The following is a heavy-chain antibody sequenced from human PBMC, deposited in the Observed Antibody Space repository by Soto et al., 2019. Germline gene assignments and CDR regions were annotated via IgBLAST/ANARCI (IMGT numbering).Heavy chain of an antibody. D-gene: IGHD2-2*02. CDR2: INAGTGNT. CDR3: ARGGGVCLGPTCYNRGFDP. Sequence: QVQLVQSGAEVTKPGTSVMLSCRTSGYTFTSYAMHWVRQAPGQRLEWMGWINAGTGNTEYSQRFQGRVPIMRDTSAGKEHMALRSLQPQGPAVDSWARGGGVCLGPTCYNRGFDPWGQGTLVSVPS. CDR1: GYTFTSYA. V-gene: IGHV1-3*01. J-gene: IGHJ5*02.